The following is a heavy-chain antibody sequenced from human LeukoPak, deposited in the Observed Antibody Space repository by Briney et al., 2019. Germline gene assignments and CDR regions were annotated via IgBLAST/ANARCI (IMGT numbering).Heavy chain of an antibody. CDR1: GITFSNYF. J-gene: IGHJ4*02. Sequence: GGSLRPSCAASGITFSNYFMSWVRQAPGKGLEWVSAIGPSGGNTYYADSVKGRFTISRDNSKNALYLQMTSLRAEETAVYYCAKDSKMSYYGSGSHYDYWGQGTLVTVSS. V-gene: IGHV3-23*01. CDR3: AKDSKMSYYGSGSHYDY. D-gene: IGHD3-10*01. CDR2: IGPSGGNT.